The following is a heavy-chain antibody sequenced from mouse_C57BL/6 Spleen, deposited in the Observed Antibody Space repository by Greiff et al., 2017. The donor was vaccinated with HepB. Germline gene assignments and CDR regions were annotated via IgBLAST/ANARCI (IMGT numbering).Heavy chain of an antibody. J-gene: IGHJ2*01. D-gene: IGHD2-5*01. Sequence: VQLQQPGAELVKPGASVKLSCKASGYTFTSYWMQWVKQRPGQGLEWIGEIDPSDSYNNYNQKFKGKATLTVDTSSSTAYMQLSSLTSEDSAVYYCAYSNYAFDYWGQGTTLTVSS. V-gene: IGHV1-50*01. CDR1: GYTFTSYW. CDR2: IDPSDSYN. CDR3: AYSNYAFDY.